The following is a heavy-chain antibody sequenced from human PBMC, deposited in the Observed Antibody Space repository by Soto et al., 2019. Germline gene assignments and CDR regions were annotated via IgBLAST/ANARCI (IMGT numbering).Heavy chain of an antibody. CDR3: ARERPERVPASIDEDYYYYYMDV. J-gene: IGHJ6*03. Sequence: PSETLSLTCAVSGGSVNSPNWRYWVRQPPEKVLEWIGEIHHSGSSNYNASLKSRLTLSVDKSKNQLSLNLNSVTAADTAVYYCARERPERVPASIDEDYYYYYMDVWEKGTTVTVSS. V-gene: IGHV4-4*02. CDR1: GGSVNSPNW. D-gene: IGHD2-2*02. CDR2: IHHSGSS.